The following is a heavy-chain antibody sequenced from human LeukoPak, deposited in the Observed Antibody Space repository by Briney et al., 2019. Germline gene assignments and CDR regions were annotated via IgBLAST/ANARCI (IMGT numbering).Heavy chain of an antibody. V-gene: IGHV4-59*08. CDR3: ARHRPGERRFDP. CDR2: INYSGST. Sequence: SETLSLTCAVSGGSIRNDYWSWIRQPPGKGLEWIAYINYSGSTNYNPSLESRVTISVDTSKNLFSLKFTSVTAADTAVYYCARHRPGERRFDPWGQGTLVTVSS. D-gene: IGHD3-16*01. J-gene: IGHJ5*02. CDR1: GGSIRNDY.